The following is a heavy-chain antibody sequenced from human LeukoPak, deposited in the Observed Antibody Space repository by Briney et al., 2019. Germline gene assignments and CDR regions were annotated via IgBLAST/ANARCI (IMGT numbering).Heavy chain of an antibody. V-gene: IGHV1-18*01. CDR2: IGAYNGNT. CDR3: ARGPRSAAITYNFAY. CDR1: CYTFTSYG. J-gene: IGHJ4*02. D-gene: IGHD2-2*01. Sequence: ASVKVSCKASCYTFTSYGISWVRQAPGQGLEWVGWIGAYNGNTNYAQKLQGRVTMTTDTSTSTAYMELRSLRSDDTAVYYCARGPRSAAITYNFAYWGQGTLVTVSS.